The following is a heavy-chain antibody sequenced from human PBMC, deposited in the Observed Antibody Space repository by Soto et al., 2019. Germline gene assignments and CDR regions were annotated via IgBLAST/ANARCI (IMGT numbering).Heavy chain of an antibody. CDR3: ARDGRSSGSYLMYYDYGMYV. V-gene: IGHV1-69*06. CDR2: IIPIFGTA. CDR1: GGTFSSYA. D-gene: IGHD1-26*01. J-gene: IGHJ6*02. Sequence: QVQLVQSGAEVKKAGSSVKVSCKASGGTFSSYALSWVRQAPGQGLEWMGGIIPIFGTANYAQKFKGRDTINADKSTSTAYMERSSLRSEDTAVYYCARDGRSSGSYLMYYDYGMYVWGQGTTVTGSS.